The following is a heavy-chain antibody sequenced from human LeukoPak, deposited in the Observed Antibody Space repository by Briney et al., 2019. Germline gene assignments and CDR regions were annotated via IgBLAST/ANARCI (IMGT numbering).Heavy chain of an antibody. Sequence: GASVKVSCKASGYTFTNYYIHWVRQAPGQGLEWMGLINPGGANTNYAQNFQGRVTMTRDTSTSTVYMELSSPRSEDTAIYYCARIRDGYNDAYDIWGQGTVVTVPS. J-gene: IGHJ3*02. CDR3: ARIRDGYNDAYDI. CDR2: INPGGANT. CDR1: GYTFTNYY. V-gene: IGHV1-46*01. D-gene: IGHD5-24*01.